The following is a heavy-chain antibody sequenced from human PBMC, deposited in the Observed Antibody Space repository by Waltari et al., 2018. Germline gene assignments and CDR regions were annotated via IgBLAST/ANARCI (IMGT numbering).Heavy chain of an antibody. CDR3: ARVTNDAFDF. CDR2: MFHGGST. V-gene: IGHV4-61*08. CDR1: GFSVNNYAHY. Sequence: QVLLQESGPGLVRPSEALALTCTVPGFSVNNYAHYWSWIRQPPGKGLEWIGYMFHGGSTDYKPSLKGRVNISTDKAKNQISLHLTSLTAADTALYFCARVTNDAFDFWGQGTMVTVSP. J-gene: IGHJ3*01.